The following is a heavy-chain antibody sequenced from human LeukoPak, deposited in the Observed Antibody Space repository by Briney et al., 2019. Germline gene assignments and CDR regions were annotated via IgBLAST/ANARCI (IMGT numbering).Heavy chain of an antibody. Sequence: GGSLRLSCAASGFTFSTYAMSWVRQAPGKGLEWVAFIRYDGSNKYYADSVKGRFTISRDNSKNTLYLQMNSLRAEDTAVYYCAKDAAYYDSSGPGSAFDIWGQGTTVTVSS. CDR3: AKDAAYYDSSGPGSAFDI. CDR1: GFTFSTYA. V-gene: IGHV3-30*02. J-gene: IGHJ3*02. CDR2: IRYDGSNK. D-gene: IGHD3-22*01.